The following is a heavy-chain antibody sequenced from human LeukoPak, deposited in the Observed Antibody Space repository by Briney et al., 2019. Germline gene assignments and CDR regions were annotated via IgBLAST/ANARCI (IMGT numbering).Heavy chain of an antibody. D-gene: IGHD4-23*01. V-gene: IGHV1-69*04. CDR2: IIPILGIA. CDR3: ARDRTTVITRDAFDI. J-gene: IGHJ3*02. Sequence: SVKVSCKASGYTFTDYYMHWVRQAPGQGLEWMGRIIPILGIASHAQKFQGRVTITADKSTSRAYMELSSLRSEDTAVYYCARDRTTVITRDAFDIWGQGTKVTVSS. CDR1: GYTFTDYY.